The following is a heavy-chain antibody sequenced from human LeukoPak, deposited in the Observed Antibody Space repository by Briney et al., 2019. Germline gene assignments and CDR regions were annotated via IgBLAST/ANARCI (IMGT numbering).Heavy chain of an antibody. CDR1: GFTFSSYW. CDR2: IKQDGSEK. D-gene: IGHD3-10*01. V-gene: IGHV3-7*01. J-gene: IGHJ4*02. Sequence: PGGSLRLSCAASGFTFSSYWMSWVRQAPGKGLEWVANIKQDGSEKYYVDSVKGRLTISRDNAKNSLYLQMNSLRAEDTAVYYCARTILWFGEPLKTFDYWGQGTLVTVSS. CDR3: ARTILWFGEPLKTFDY.